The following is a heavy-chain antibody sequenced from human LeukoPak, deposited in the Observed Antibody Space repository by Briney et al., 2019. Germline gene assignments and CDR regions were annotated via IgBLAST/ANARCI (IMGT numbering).Heavy chain of an antibody. D-gene: IGHD3-22*01. CDR2: IIPIFGTA. V-gene: IGHV1-69*05. J-gene: IGHJ4*02. CDR1: GGTFSSYA. Sequence: ASVKVSCKASGGTFSSYAISWVRQAPGQGLEWMGGIIPIFGTANYAQKFQGRVTITTDESTSTAYMELSSLRSEDTAVYYCARDPTYYYDSSGYSPSHFDYWGQGTLVTVSS. CDR3: ARDPTYYYDSSGYSPSHFDY.